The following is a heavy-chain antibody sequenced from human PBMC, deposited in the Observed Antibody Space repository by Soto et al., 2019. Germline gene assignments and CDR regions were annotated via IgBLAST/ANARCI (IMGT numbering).Heavy chain of an antibody. CDR3: ATPYYYYGMDV. J-gene: IGHJ6*02. CDR2: INHSGST. Sequence: ASETLSLTCAVYGGSFSGYYWSWIRQPPGKGLEWIGEINHSGSTNYNPSLKSRVTISVDTSKNQFSLKLSSVTAADTAVYYCATPYYYYGMDVWGQGTTVTVSS. CDR1: GGSFSGYY. V-gene: IGHV4-34*01.